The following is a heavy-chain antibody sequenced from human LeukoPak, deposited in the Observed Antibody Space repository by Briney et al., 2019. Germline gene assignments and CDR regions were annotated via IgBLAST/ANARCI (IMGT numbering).Heavy chain of an antibody. J-gene: IGHJ6*03. CDR2: INPNSGGT. D-gene: IGHD1-26*01. CDR3: AKGRVGYYYYYMDV. CDR1: GYTFTGYY. Sequence: ASVKVSCKASGYTFTGYYMHWVRQAPGQGLEWMGWINPNSGGTNYAQKFQGRVTMTRDTPISTAYVELSRLRSDDTAVYYCAKGRVGYYYYYMDVWGKGTTVTVSS. V-gene: IGHV1-2*02.